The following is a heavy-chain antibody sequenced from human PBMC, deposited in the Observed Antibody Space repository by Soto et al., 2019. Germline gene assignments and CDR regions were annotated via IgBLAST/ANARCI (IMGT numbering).Heavy chain of an antibody. CDR3: ARDLTKALRYFDWLGIPFDY. CDR2: IIPIFGTA. V-gene: IGHV1-69*13. CDR1: GGTFSSYA. J-gene: IGHJ4*02. Sequence: SVKVSCKASGGTFSSYAISWVRQAPGQGLEWMGGIIPIFGTANYAQKFQGRVTITADESTSTAYMELSSLRSEDTAVYYCARDLTKALRYFDWLGIPFDYWGQGTLVTVSS. D-gene: IGHD3-9*01.